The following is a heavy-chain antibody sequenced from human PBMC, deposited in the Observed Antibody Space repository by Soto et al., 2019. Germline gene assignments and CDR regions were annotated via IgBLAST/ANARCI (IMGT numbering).Heavy chain of an antibody. Sequence: SVKVSCKASGGTFSSYAISWVRQAPGQGLEWMGGIIPIFGTANYAQKFQGRVTITADESTSTAYMELSSLRSEDTAVYYCAREYGAAVAGTPFFDYWGRGTRVTSPQ. J-gene: IGHJ4*02. CDR1: GGTFSSYA. V-gene: IGHV1-69*13. CDR2: IIPIFGTA. D-gene: IGHD6-19*01. CDR3: AREYGAAVAGTPFFDY.